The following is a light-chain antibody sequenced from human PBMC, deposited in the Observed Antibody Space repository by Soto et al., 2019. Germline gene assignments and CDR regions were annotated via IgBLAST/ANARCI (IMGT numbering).Light chain of an antibody. J-gene: IGLJ2*01. CDR1: RSNIGSNT. CDR3: AAWDDSLNGVV. CDR2: SNN. V-gene: IGLV1-44*01. Sequence: QSVLTQPPSASGTPGQRVTISCSGSRSNIGSNTVNWYQQLPGTAPKLLMYSNNQRPLGVPDRFSGSKSGTSASLAISGLQSEDEADYYCAAWDDSLNGVVFGGGTQLTVL.